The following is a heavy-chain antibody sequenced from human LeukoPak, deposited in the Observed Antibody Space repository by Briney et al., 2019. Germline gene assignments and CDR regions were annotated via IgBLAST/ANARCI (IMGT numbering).Heavy chain of an antibody. V-gene: IGHV4-30-2*01. CDR1: GGSISSGGYY. J-gene: IGHJ5*02. CDR2: IYHSGST. D-gene: IGHD1-26*01. Sequence: PSETLSLTCTVSGGSISSGGYYWSWIRQPPGKGLEWIGYIYHSGSTYYNPSLKSRVTISVDRSKNQFSLKLSSVTAADTAVYYCARVEWELHWFDPWGQGTLVTASS. CDR3: ARVEWELHWFDP.